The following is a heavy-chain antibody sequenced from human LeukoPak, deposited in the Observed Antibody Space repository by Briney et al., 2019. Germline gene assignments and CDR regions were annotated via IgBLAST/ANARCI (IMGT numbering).Heavy chain of an antibody. D-gene: IGHD3-22*01. CDR2: ISAYNGNT. CDR3: ARELSYYDSSGYYLDY. Sequence: SVKVSCKASGGTFSSYAISWVRQAPGQGLEWMGWISAYNGNTNYAQKFQGRVTITADKSTSTAYMELSSLRSEDTAVYYCARELSYYDSSGYYLDYWGQGTLVTVSS. CDR1: GGTFSSYA. J-gene: IGHJ4*02. V-gene: IGHV1-69*10.